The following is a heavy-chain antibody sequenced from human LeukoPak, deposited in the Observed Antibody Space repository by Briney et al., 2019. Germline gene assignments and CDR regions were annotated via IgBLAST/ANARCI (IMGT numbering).Heavy chain of an antibody. CDR3: ARVKDWYFDL. J-gene: IGHJ2*01. CDR1: GGSISNFY. V-gene: IGHV4-59*01. Sequence: SETLSLTCNVSGGSISNFYWSWIRQSPGKGLEWIGRIYYSGSTTYNPSLTSRVTISVDTSNNQFSLKLTSVTAADTAVYYCARVKDWYFDLWGRGTLVAVSS. CDR2: IYYSGST.